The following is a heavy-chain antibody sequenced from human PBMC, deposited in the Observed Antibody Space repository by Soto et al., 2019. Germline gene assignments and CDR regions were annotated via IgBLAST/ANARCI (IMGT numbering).Heavy chain of an antibody. V-gene: IGHV4-39*01. Sequence: QLQLQESGPGLVKPSETLSLTCTVSAGSISSSNYYWGWIRQPPGKGMEWIGNIYYSGSTYYNPSLKSRLTISINTSKNQFSLRLTSVTAAETAVYYCARPPVAGRGGAFYIWGQGTMVTFSS. CDR1: AGSISSSNYY. CDR3: ARPPVAGRGGAFYI. CDR2: IYYSGST. D-gene: IGHD2-15*01. J-gene: IGHJ3*02.